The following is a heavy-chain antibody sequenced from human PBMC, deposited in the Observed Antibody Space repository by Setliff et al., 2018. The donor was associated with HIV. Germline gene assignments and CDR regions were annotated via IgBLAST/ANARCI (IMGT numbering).Heavy chain of an antibody. CDR3: ATARSYYVFDC. J-gene: IGHJ4*01. CDR2: IYTSGST. D-gene: IGHD3-10*02. Sequence: PSETLSLTCTVSGGSISNLYWSWVRQPPGKGLEWIGYIYTSGSTNYNPSLRSRVTISIDTSKNQFSLKLNSVTAADTAVYYCATARSYYVFDCWGQGTLVTVSS. CDR1: GGSISNLY. V-gene: IGHV4-4*09.